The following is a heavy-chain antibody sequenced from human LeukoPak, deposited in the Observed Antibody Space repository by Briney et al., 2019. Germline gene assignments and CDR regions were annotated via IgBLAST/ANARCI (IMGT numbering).Heavy chain of an antibody. Sequence: ASVKVSCKASGYSFTSHYIHWVRQAPGQGPEWMGIINPGGGSTTYAQNFQGRFTMTWDMSTTTVYMELRSLRSEDTAVYYCARDPVDTSMRGCLDYWGQGTLVTVSS. CDR2: INPGGGST. D-gene: IGHD5-18*01. V-gene: IGHV1-46*01. J-gene: IGHJ4*02. CDR3: ARDPVDTSMRGCLDY. CDR1: GYSFTSHY.